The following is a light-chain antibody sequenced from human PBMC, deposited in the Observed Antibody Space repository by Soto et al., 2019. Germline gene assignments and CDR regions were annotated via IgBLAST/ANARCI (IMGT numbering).Light chain of an antibody. CDR1: QSISTW. V-gene: IGKV1-5*01. CDR3: LQHNSYPLT. Sequence: DIQMTQSPSTLSASVGDRVTITCRASQSISTWLAWYQKKPGKAPKRLIYAASSLQSGVPSRFSGSASGTEFTLTISGLQPEDSATYYCLQHNSYPLTFGGGTKV. CDR2: AAS. J-gene: IGKJ4*01.